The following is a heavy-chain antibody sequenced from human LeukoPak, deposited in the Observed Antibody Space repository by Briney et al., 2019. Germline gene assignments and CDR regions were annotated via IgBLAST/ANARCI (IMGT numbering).Heavy chain of an antibody. J-gene: IGHJ4*02. CDR1: GFTFSTYG. CDR3: AKDGRDIVVVPAAIDY. Sequence: GGSLRLSCAASGFTFSTYGMSWVRQAPGKGLEWVSAISGSGGSTYYAGSVKGRFTISRDNSKNTLYLQMNSLRAEDTAVYYCAKDGRDIVVVPAAIDYWGQGTLVTVSS. V-gene: IGHV3-23*01. D-gene: IGHD2-2*01. CDR2: ISGSGGST.